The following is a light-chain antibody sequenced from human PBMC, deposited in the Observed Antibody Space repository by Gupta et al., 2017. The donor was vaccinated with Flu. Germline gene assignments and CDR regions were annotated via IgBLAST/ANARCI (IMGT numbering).Light chain of an antibody. CDR1: SSDVGSYNL. V-gene: IGLV2-23*01. Sequence: QSALTQPASVSASPGQSLTISCPGTSSDVGSYNLVSWCQQHPGKAPKLMIYEGSKRPSGVSNRFSGSKSGNTASLTISGLQAEDEADYYCCSYAGSSTYVFGTGTKVTVL. CDR3: CSYAGSSTYV. J-gene: IGLJ1*01. CDR2: EGS.